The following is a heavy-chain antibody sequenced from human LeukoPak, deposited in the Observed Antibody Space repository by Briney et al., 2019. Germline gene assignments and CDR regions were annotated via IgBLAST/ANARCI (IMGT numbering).Heavy chain of an antibody. CDR2: INPNSGGT. Sequence: ASVKVSCKASGYTFTGYYMHWVRQAPGQGLEWMGWINPNSGGTNYAQKFQGWVTMARDTSISTAYVELSRLRSDDTAVYYCAREYHRWEPGYFDYWGQGTLVTVSS. CDR1: GYTFTGYY. V-gene: IGHV1-2*04. D-gene: IGHD1-14*01. CDR3: AREYHRWEPGYFDY. J-gene: IGHJ4*02.